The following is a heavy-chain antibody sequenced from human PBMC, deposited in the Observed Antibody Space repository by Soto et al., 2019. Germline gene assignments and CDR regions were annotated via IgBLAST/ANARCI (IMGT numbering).Heavy chain of an antibody. Sequence: QLQLQESGPGLVKPSETLSLTCTVSGGSISSSRYYWAWIRQPPGKGLEWIGSIYYSGRTYYNPSLKSRVTMSVDRSKNQFSLKLSSVTAADTAVYYCVGESDGDYFDSWGQGTLVTVSS. CDR3: VGESDGDYFDS. CDR1: GGSISSSRYY. J-gene: IGHJ4*02. CDR2: IYYSGRT. V-gene: IGHV4-39*01. D-gene: IGHD3-10*01.